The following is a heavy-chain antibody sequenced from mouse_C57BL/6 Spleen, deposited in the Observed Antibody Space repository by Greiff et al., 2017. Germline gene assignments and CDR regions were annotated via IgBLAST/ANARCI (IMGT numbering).Heavy chain of an antibody. D-gene: IGHD1-1*01. CDR3: ARESYYYGSSHAMDY. CDR1: GFTFSDYY. Sequence: EVKLMESEGGLVQPGSSMKLSCTASGFTFSDYYMAWVRQVPEKGLEWVANINYDGSSTYYLDSLKSRFIISRDNAKNILYLQMSSLKSEDTATYYCARESYYYGSSHAMDYWGQGTSVTVSS. V-gene: IGHV5-16*01. CDR2: INYDGSST. J-gene: IGHJ4*01.